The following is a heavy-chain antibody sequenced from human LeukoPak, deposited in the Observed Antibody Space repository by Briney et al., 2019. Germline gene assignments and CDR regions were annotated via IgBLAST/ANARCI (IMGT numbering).Heavy chain of an antibody. CDR1: GFTVSSSY. Sequence: GGSLRLSCAASGFTVSSSYMSWVRQAPGKGLEWVSVIYSGGSTYYADSVKGRFTISRDNSKNTLYLQMNSLRAEDTAVYYCARDERFEYSSSSYAFDIWGQGTMVTVSS. CDR2: IYSGGST. V-gene: IGHV3-66*02. D-gene: IGHD6-6*01. J-gene: IGHJ3*02. CDR3: ARDERFEYSSSSYAFDI.